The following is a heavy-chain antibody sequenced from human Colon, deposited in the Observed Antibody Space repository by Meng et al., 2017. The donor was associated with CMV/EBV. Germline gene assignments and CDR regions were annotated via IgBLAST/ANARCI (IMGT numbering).Heavy chain of an antibody. V-gene: IGHV1-2*02. CDR1: GYTFTDYY. CDR3: ARNLKKFPAYGLDA. Sequence: ASVKVSCKTSGYTFTDYYVHWVRQAPGQGLEWLGWVNPNSGGTNSALKFLGRVTMTTDTSIATVYLDLHSLRSDDTAVYYCARNLKKFPAYGLDAWGQGTTVTVSS. D-gene: IGHD2-2*01. J-gene: IGHJ6*02. CDR2: VNPNSGGT.